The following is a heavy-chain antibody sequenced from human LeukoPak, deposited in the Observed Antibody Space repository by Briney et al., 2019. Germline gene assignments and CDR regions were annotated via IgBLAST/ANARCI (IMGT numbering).Heavy chain of an antibody. D-gene: IGHD1-26*01. CDR1: GFTFSSYS. V-gene: IGHV3-21*01. CDR3: ARDRSGSSRYFDY. CDR2: ISSSSSYI. J-gene: IGHJ4*02. Sequence: GGSLRLSCAASGFTFSSYSMNWVRQAPGKGLEWVSSISSSSSYIYYADSVKGRFTISRDNAKNSLYLQMNSLRAEDTAVYYCARDRSGSSRYFDYWGQGTLVTVSS.